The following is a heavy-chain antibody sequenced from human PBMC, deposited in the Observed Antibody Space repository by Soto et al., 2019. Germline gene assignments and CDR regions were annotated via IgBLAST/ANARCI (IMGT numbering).Heavy chain of an antibody. CDR3: ARGRYCLTGRCFPNWFDS. D-gene: IGHD7-27*01. J-gene: IGHJ5*01. CDR2: IYHRGAT. Sequence: SETLSLTCSVSGYSINRGYYWGWIRQAPGKGLEWIGSIYHRGATYYTPSFKTRATISLDTSKNQFTLRLTSVTAADTAVYFCARGRYCLTGRCFPNWFDSWGQGALVTVSS. V-gene: IGHV4-38-2*02. CDR1: GYSINRGYY.